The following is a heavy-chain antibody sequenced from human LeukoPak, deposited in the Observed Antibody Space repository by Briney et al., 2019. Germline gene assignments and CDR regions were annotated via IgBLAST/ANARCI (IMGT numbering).Heavy chain of an antibody. CDR1: GGSISTYY. CDR3: ARDRSVGVLPAPPFDF. CDR2: VFHSGNT. D-gene: IGHD6-6*01. J-gene: IGHJ4*02. V-gene: IGHV4-38-2*02. Sequence: SETLSLTCTVSGGSISTYYWGWIRQPPGKGLEWVGSVFHSGNTYYNPSLKSRLTTSADTSKNQFSLTLTSVTAADTVVYYCARDRSVGVLPAPPFDFWGQGTLVTVSS.